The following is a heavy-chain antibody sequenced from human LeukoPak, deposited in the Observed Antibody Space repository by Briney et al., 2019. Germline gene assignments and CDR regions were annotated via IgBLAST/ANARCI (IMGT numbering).Heavy chain of an antibody. CDR2: SYYSGSA. CDR3: SIDEQGRIRQDGIG. CDR1: GGSIISSSYY. J-gene: IGHJ4*02. Sequence: SETLSLTCTVSGGSIISSSYYWGWVRQPPGEGLEWIGISYYSGSAYYSPSLKSRVPISVDTAKAQYSLKLRSETPADTDVSVWSIDEQGRIRQDGIGWGQGTPVTVSS. D-gene: IGHD1/OR15-1a*01. V-gene: IGHV4-39*03.